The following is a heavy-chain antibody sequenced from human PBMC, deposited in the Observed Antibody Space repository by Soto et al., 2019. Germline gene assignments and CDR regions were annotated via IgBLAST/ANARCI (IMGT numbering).Heavy chain of an antibody. CDR2: IRNIANSYTT. CDR1: GFTFSDHY. J-gene: IGHJ5*02. Sequence: EVQLVESGGDLVQPGGSLRLSCAVSGFTFSDHYMDWVRQAPGKGLEWVGRIRNIANSYTTDYAASVKGRFTISRGDSKNSLYLQNNSPKTEDTAMYYCARRITGTPPADGGSWGQGTLVTVSS. CDR3: ARRITGTPPADGGS. V-gene: IGHV3-72*01. D-gene: IGHD1-7*01.